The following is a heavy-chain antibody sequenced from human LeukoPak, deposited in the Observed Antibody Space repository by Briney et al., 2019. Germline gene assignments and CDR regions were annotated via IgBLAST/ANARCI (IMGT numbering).Heavy chain of an antibody. Sequence: PSETLSLTCAVYGGSFTAYYWTWIRQAPGKGLEWIGEMNHSGSTHSNPSLKSRVTISVDTSKNQFSLRLTSVTAADTAVYYCAGGIYTSIWVYRYFDSWGQGTLVTVSS. D-gene: IGHD6-13*01. J-gene: IGHJ4*02. CDR2: MNHSGST. CDR1: GGSFTAYY. V-gene: IGHV4-34*01. CDR3: AGGIYTSIWVYRYFDS.